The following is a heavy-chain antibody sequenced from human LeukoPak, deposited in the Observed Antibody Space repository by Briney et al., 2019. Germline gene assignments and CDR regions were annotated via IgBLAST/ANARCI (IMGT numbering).Heavy chain of an antibody. CDR3: ARGSSSWYRIAGWAFDI. CDR1: GGSFSGYY. D-gene: IGHD6-13*01. V-gene: IGHV4-34*01. J-gene: IGHJ3*02. CDR2: INHSGST. Sequence: SETLSLTCAVYGGSFSGYYWSWIRQPPGKGLEWIGEINHSGSTNYNPSLKSRVTISVDTSKNQFSLNLSSVTAADTAVYYCARGSSSWYRIAGWAFDIWGQGTMVTVSS.